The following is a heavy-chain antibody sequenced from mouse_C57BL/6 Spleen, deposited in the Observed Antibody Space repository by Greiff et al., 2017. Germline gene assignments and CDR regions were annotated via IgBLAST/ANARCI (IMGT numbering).Heavy chain of an antibody. CDR1: GYTFTSYW. Sequence: QVHVKQPGAELVRPGSSVKLSCKASGYTFTSYWMHWVKQRPIQGLEWIGNIDPSDSETHYNQKFKDKATLTVDKSSSTAYMQLSSLTSEDSAVYYCARGIHGNFYYWGQGTTLTVSS. J-gene: IGHJ2*01. V-gene: IGHV1-52*01. D-gene: IGHD2-1*01. CDR2: IDPSDSET. CDR3: ARGIHGNFYY.